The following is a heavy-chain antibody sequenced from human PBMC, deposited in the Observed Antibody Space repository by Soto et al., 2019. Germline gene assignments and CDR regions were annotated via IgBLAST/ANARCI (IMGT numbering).Heavy chain of an antibody. J-gene: IGHJ6*02. D-gene: IGHD6-13*01. Sequence: EVQLVESGGGLVQPGGSLRLSCAASGFTFSSYWMHWVRQAPGKGLVWVSRINSDGSSTCYADSVKGRFTISRDNAKNKLYLQINSLRAEDTAVYYGARSRDLGYSSSWSPWGMDVWGPGTTVTVSS. CDR1: GFTFSSYW. CDR3: ARSRDLGYSSSWSPWGMDV. CDR2: INSDGSST. V-gene: IGHV3-74*01.